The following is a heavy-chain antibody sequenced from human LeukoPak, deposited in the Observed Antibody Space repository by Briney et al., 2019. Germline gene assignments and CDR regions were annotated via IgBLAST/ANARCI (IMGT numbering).Heavy chain of an antibody. J-gene: IGHJ3*02. CDR1: GGSFSGYY. D-gene: IGHD2-2*01. CDR2: INHSGST. CDR3: ARVRRYCSSTSCYWLAFDI. V-gene: IGHV4-34*01. Sequence: SSETLSLTCAVYGGSFSGYYWSWIRQPPGKGLEWIGEINHSGSTNYNPSLKSRVTISVDTSKNQFSLKLSSVTAADTAVHYCARVRRYCSSTSCYWLAFDIWGQGTMVTVSS.